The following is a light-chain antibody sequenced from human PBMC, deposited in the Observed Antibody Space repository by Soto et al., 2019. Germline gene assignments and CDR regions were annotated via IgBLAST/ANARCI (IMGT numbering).Light chain of an antibody. V-gene: IGKV3-20*01. CDR2: GAS. Sequence: EIVLTQSPGTLSLSPGQRATLSCRASQSVTSNYLAWYQQRTGQAPRLLISGASSRAPGIPDRFSGSGSGTDFTLTISRLEPEDFAVYSCQQYGSSPITFGQGTKVEIK. CDR3: QQYGSSPIT. CDR1: QSVTSNY. J-gene: IGKJ2*01.